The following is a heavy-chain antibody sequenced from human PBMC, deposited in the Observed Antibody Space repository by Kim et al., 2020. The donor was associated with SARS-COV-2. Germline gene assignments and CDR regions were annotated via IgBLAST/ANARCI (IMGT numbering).Heavy chain of an antibody. D-gene: IGHD7-27*01. CDR2: IYYSGST. CDR3: ARDSGEAPGIDY. Sequence: SETLSLTCTVSGGSISSYYWSWIRQPPGKGLEWIGYIYYSGSTNYNPSLKSRVTISVDTSKNQFSLKLSSVTAADTAVYYCARDSGEAPGIDYWGQGTLVTVSS. V-gene: IGHV4-59*13. J-gene: IGHJ4*02. CDR1: GGSISSYY.